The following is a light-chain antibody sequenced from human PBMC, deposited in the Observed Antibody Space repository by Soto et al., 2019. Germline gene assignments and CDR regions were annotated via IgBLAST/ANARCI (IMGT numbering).Light chain of an antibody. CDR1: SSNIGSNY. J-gene: IGLJ2*01. Sequence: QSVLTQPPSASGTPGQRVTISCSGSSSNIGSNYVYWYQQLPGTAPKLLIYRNNQRPSGVPDRFSGSKSGTSASLAISGFRSEVEADYYCAAWDDSLSAYVVFGGGTKLTV. CDR3: AAWDDSLSAYVV. V-gene: IGLV1-47*01. CDR2: RNN.